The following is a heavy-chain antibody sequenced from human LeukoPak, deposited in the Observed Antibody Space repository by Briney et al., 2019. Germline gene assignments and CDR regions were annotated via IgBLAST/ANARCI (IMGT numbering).Heavy chain of an antibody. CDR1: GGSISSGGYY. CDR2: IYYSGST. CDR3: ASFFTYYYDSSGFL. J-gene: IGHJ4*02. Sequence: SETLSLTCTVSGGSISSGGYYWSSIRQHPGKGLEWIGYIYYSGSTYYNPSLKSRVTISVDTSKNQFSLKLSSVTAADTAVYYCASFFTYYYDSSGFLWGQGTLVTVSS. V-gene: IGHV4-31*03. D-gene: IGHD3-22*01.